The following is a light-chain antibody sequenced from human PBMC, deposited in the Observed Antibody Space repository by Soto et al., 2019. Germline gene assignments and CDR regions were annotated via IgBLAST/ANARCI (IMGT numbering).Light chain of an antibody. Sequence: QPVLTQPPSVSGAPGQRVTVSCTGSNSNIGAGYDVHWYQQLPGKAPKLLIYGDTNRPSGVPDRFSGSKSGTSASLAITGLQAEDEADYYCQSYDSSLGGSYVFGTGTKLTVL. J-gene: IGLJ1*01. CDR3: QSYDSSLGGSYV. CDR1: NSNIGAGYD. V-gene: IGLV1-40*01. CDR2: GDT.